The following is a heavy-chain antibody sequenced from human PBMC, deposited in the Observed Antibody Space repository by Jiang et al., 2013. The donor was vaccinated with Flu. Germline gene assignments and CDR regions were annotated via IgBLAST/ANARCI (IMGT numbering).Heavy chain of an antibody. CDR2: INAGNGNT. CDR3: ARVIGGYGGGGAFDI. CDR1: GYTFTSYA. D-gene: IGHD5-12*01. V-gene: IGHV1-3*01. J-gene: IGHJ3*02. Sequence: GAEVKKPGASVKVSCKASGYTFTSYAMHWVRQAPGQRLEWMGWINAGNGNTKYSQKFQGRVTITRDTSASTAYMELSSLRSEDTAVYYCARVIGGYGGGGAFDIWGQGTMVTVSS.